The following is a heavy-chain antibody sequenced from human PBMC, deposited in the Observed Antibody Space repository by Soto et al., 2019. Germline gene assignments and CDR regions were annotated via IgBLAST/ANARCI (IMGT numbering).Heavy chain of an antibody. V-gene: IGHV4-59*08. CDR2: VYYTGST. CDR1: GGSISNFY. J-gene: IGHJ6*03. Sequence: PSETLSLTCTVSGGSISNFYWSWIRQPPGKGLEWIGYVYYTGSTSYNPSLKRRVTFSADSSRGQFSLRLYSVTAADTAVYYCARTVLGPDLLADSFVDYYYYMDVWGQGTTVTVSS. D-gene: IGHD3-9*01. CDR3: ARTVLGPDLLADSFVDYYYYMDV.